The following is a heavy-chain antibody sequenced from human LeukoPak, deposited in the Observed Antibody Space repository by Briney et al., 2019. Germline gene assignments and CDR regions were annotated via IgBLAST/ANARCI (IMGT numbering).Heavy chain of an antibody. V-gene: IGHV5-51*01. CDR3: ARHGLAGCLGGRCFTSFHYYGMDV. J-gene: IGHJ6*02. D-gene: IGHD2-15*01. Sequence: GESLKISCKGSGYRFTDYWIGWVRQMPGKGLEWLGIIFPGDSDTKYSPPFQGQVTISVDKSISTAYLQWSSLKASDGAVYYCARHGLAGCLGGRCFTSFHYYGMDVWGQGTTVTVSS. CDR1: GYRFTDYW. CDR2: IFPGDSDT.